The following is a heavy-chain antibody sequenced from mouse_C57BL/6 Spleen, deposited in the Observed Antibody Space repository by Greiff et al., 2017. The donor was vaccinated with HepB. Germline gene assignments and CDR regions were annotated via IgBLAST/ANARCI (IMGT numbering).Heavy chain of an antibody. CDR2: IDPENGDT. J-gene: IGHJ2*01. D-gene: IGHD2-5*01. CDR1: GFNIKDDY. CDR3: TTGDSNYCFDY. V-gene: IGHV14-4*01. Sequence: EVQLQQSGAELVRPGASVKLSCTASGFNIKDDYMHWVKQRPEQGLEWIGWIDPENGDTEYASKFQGKATITADTSSNTAYLQLSSLTSEDTAVYYCTTGDSNYCFDYWGQGTTLTVSS.